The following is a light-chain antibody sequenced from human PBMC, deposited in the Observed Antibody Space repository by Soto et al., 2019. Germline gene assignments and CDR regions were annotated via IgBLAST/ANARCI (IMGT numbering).Light chain of an antibody. CDR3: QQFNVYPLT. J-gene: IGKJ4*01. V-gene: IGKV1-9*01. CDR1: QGIRDF. Sequence: DIQLTQSPSFLSASVGDRVTITCRASQGIRDFLAWYQQKPGQPPKLLIYAASTLQTGVPTRFSGIASGTEFTLIISNLQPADFATYYCQQFNVYPLTFGGVTKVEIK. CDR2: AAS.